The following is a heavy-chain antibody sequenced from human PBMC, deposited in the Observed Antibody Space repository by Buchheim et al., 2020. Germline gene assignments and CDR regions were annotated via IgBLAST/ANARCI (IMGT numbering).Heavy chain of an antibody. CDR1: GFTFSSYA. V-gene: IGHV3-23*01. CDR3: AKDQGLWFGDLLAGDFDY. D-gene: IGHD3-10*01. CDR2: ISGSGGST. Sequence: EVQLLESGGGLVQPGGSLRLSCAASGFTFSSYAMSWVRQAPGKGLEWVSTISGSGGSTYYADSVKGRFTISRDNSKNTLYLQMNSLRAEDTAVYYCAKDQGLWFGDLLAGDFDYWAQGTL. J-gene: IGHJ4*02.